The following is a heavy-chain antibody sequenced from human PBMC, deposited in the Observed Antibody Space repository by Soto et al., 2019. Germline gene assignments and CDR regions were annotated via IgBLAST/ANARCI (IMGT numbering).Heavy chain of an antibody. CDR2: VSIGGST. J-gene: IGHJ4*02. V-gene: IGHV3-23*01. D-gene: IGHD2-15*01. CDR3: AKRRGAGGHFDY. Sequence: DVQLLESGGGLVQPEGSLRLSCAASGFTFSSYAMGWVRQGPGKGVEWVAVVSIGGSTHYADSVRGRFTISRDNSKNTLSLQMNNLTAEDTAVYFCAKRRGAGGHFDYWGQGALVTVSS. CDR1: GFTFSSYA.